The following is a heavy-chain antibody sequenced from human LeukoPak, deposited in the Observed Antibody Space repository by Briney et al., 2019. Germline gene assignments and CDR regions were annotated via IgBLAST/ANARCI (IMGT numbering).Heavy chain of an antibody. D-gene: IGHD4-17*01. Sequence: ASVKVSCKVSGDTLTELSTHWVRQAPGKGLEWMGGFDPEDGQAIYAQKFQGRVTMTEDASTDTAYMEMNSLRSEDTAVYYCASGVATTSPPSSPPTTVTHEASDYWGQGTLVTVSS. J-gene: IGHJ4*02. V-gene: IGHV1-24*01. CDR2: FDPEDGQA. CDR1: GDTLTELS. CDR3: ASGVATTSPPSSPPTTVTHEASDY.